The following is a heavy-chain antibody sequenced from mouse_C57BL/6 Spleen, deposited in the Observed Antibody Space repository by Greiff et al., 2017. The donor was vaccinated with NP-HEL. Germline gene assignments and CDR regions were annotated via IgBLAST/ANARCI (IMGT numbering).Heavy chain of an antibody. CDR3: ARSPNWDGAY. V-gene: IGHV7-3*01. J-gene: IGHJ3*01. CDR2: IRNKANGYTT. D-gene: IGHD4-1*02. Sequence: EVKLQESGGGLVQPGGSLSLSCAASGFTFTDYYMSWVRQPPGKALEWLGFIRNKANGYTTEYSASVKGRFTISRDNSQSILYLQMNALRAEDSATYYCARSPNWDGAYWGQGTLVTVSA. CDR1: GFTFTDYY.